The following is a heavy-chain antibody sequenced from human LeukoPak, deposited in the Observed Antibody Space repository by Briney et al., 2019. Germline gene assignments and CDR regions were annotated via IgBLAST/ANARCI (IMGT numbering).Heavy chain of an antibody. J-gene: IGHJ4*02. CDR1: GYSFPTYW. CDR3: AGRGYSGNEEFDY. V-gene: IGHV5-51*01. Sequence: GESLKISCKGSGYSFPTYWIGWVRQMPGKGLEWMGIIYPNDADTRYSPSFQGQVTISADKSIRTAYLQWSSLKASDTAMYYCAGRGYSGNEEFDYWGQGTLVTVSS. D-gene: IGHD5-12*01. CDR2: IYPNDADT.